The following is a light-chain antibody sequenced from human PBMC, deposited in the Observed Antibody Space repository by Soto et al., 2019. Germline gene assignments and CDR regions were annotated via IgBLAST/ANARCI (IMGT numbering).Light chain of an antibody. CDR1: QNIGRW. CDR2: DAS. J-gene: IGKJ1*01. CDR3: QQYNLHSPAT. Sequence: DTQMTQSPSSLSASVGDRVTITCRASQNIGRWLAWYQQKPGKAPKLMIYDASTLISGVPSRFSGSGSGTEFTLTISSLQPDDFTTYYCQQYNLHSPATFGQGTMVEIK. V-gene: IGKV1-5*01.